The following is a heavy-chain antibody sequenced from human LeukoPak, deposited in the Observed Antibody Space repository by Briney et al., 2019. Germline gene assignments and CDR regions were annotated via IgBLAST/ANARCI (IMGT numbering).Heavy chain of an antibody. CDR2: IYYSGST. V-gene: IGHV4-59*01. CDR3: ARGGPYYYYGMDV. D-gene: IGHD6-25*01. J-gene: IGHJ6*02. CDR1: GGSISSYY. Sequence: SETLSLTCTVSGGSISSYYWSWIRQPPEKGLEWIGYIYYSGSTNYNPSLKSRVTISVDTSKNQFSLKLSSVTAADTAVYYCARGGPYYYYGMDVWGQGTTVTVSS.